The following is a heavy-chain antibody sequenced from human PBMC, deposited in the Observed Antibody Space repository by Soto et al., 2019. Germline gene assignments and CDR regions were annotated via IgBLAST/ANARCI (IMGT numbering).Heavy chain of an antibody. CDR2: IIPIFGTA. D-gene: IGHD1-1*01. CDR3: AKTGTHAFDI. Sequence: GASVKVSCKASGGTFSSYAISWVRQAPGQGLEWMGGIIPIFGTANYAQKFQGRVTITADESTSTAYMELSSLRSEDTAVYYCAKTGTHAFDIWGQGTMVTVSS. V-gene: IGHV1-69*13. CDR1: GGTFSSYA. J-gene: IGHJ3*02.